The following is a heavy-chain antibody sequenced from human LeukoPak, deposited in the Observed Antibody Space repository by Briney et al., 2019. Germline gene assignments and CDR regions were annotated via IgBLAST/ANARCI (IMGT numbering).Heavy chain of an antibody. CDR1: GFTFSSYW. Sequence: GGSLRLSCAASGFTFSSYWMSWVRQAPGKGLEWVANIKQDGSEKYYVDSVKGRFTISRDNAKNSLYLQMNSLRAEDTAVCYCARVAYYYPTGHYFDYWGQGTLVTVSS. CDR3: ARVAYYYPTGHYFDY. J-gene: IGHJ4*02. D-gene: IGHD3-10*01. V-gene: IGHV3-7*01. CDR2: IKQDGSEK.